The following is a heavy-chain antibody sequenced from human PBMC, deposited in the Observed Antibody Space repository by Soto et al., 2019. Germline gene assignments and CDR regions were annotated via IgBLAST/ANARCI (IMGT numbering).Heavy chain of an antibody. CDR2: ISAYNGNT. V-gene: IGHV1-18*01. CDR1: GYTFTSYG. CDR3: ARAPDSSSWYESLYYYYGMDV. Sequence: ASVKVSCKASGYTFTSYGISWVRQAPGQGLEWMGWISAYNGNTNYAQKLQGRATMTTDTSTSTAYMELRSLRSDDTAVYYCARAPDSSSWYESLYYYYGMDVWGQGTTVTVSS. D-gene: IGHD6-13*01. J-gene: IGHJ6*02.